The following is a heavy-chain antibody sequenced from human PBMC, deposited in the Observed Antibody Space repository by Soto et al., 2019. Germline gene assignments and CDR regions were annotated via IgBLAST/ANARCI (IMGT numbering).Heavy chain of an antibody. CDR2: IYYSGST. Sequence: SETLSLTCSVSGGSISSGYYYWSWIRQPPGKGLEWIGYIYYSGSTNYNPSLKSRVTISVDTSKNQFSLKLSSVTAADTAVYYCARGYYDFWSGPYFDYWGQGTLVTVSS. V-gene: IGHV4-61*01. CDR1: GGSISSGYYY. CDR3: ARGYYDFWSGPYFDY. D-gene: IGHD3-3*01. J-gene: IGHJ4*02.